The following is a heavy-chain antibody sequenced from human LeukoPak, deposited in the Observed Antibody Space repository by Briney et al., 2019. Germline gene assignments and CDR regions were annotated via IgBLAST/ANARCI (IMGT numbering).Heavy chain of an antibody. J-gene: IGHJ4*02. Sequence: PGGSLRLSCAASGFTVSSNYMSWVRQAPGKGLEWVSVIYSGGSTYYADSVKGRFAISRDNSKNTLYLQMNSLTTEDTALYYCARDKEEFTSPYFAFWGQGSLVTVSS. CDR1: GFTVSSNY. CDR2: IYSGGST. V-gene: IGHV3-53*01. CDR3: ARDKEEFTSPYFAF. D-gene: IGHD2-2*01.